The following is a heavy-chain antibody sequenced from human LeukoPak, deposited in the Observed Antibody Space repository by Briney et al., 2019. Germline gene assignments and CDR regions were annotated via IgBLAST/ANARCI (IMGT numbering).Heavy chain of an antibody. J-gene: IGHJ3*02. Sequence: ASVSVSCTASGYTFTSYDINWVRQAPGEGLEWRGWMKPNSGNTVYAQKFQGRVTITRNTSISTAYMELSSLRSEDTAVYYCARKRTTFDIWGQGTMVTVSS. CDR1: GYTFTSYD. CDR2: MKPNSGNT. CDR3: ARKRTTFDI. V-gene: IGHV1-8*03.